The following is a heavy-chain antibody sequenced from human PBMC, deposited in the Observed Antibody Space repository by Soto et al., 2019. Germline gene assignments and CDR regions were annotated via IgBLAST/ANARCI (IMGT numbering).Heavy chain of an antibody. V-gene: IGHV4-34*01. J-gene: IGHJ6*03. CDR2: ITHSGST. CDR3: ARAPTGAGNYQMDV. Sequence: QVELQQWGAGLLKPSETLSLTCAVYGVYFSGYYWIWIRQPTGQGLEYIGEITHSGSTDFNPSLMTRVTISVDTSKNQFSLRLSSVTAADTALYFCARAPTGAGNYQMDVWGKGATVTVSS. D-gene: IGHD3-10*01. CDR1: GVYFSGYY.